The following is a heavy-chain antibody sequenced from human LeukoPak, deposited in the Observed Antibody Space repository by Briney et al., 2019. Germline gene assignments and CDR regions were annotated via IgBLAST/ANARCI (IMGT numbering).Heavy chain of an antibody. CDR2: INPNSGGT. CDR3: ARGVVVVPAAIISYYYYYGMDV. J-gene: IGHJ6*02. Sequence: ASVKVSCKASGYTFTGYYMHWVRQAPGQGLEWMGWINPNSGGTNYAQKFQGRVTMTRNTSISTAYMELSSLRSEDTAVYYCARGVVVVPAAIISYYYYYGMDVWGQGTTVTVSS. D-gene: IGHD2-2*01. V-gene: IGHV1-2*02. CDR1: GYTFTGYY.